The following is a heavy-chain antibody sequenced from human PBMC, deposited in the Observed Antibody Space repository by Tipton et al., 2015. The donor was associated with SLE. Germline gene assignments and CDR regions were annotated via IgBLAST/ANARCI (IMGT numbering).Heavy chain of an antibody. CDR1: SGSVSSGAYY. Sequence: TLSLTCTVSSGSVSSGAYYWSWIRQHPGKGLEWIGYVFSSGTTYYNPSLKGRLTISVDTSKNQFSLKLSSVTAADTAVYYCARAEGSWDAFDIWGQGTMVTVSS. D-gene: IGHD2-15*01. J-gene: IGHJ3*02. CDR3: ARAEGSWDAFDI. CDR2: VFSSGTT. V-gene: IGHV4-31*03.